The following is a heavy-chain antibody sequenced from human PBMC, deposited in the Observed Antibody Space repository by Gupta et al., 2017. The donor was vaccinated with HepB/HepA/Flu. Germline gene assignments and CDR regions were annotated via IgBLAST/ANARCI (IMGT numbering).Heavy chain of an antibody. D-gene: IGHD1-7*01. CDR1: GYTFTGYY. V-gene: IGHV1-2*04. Sequence: QVQLVQSGAEVKKPGASVKVSCKASGYTFTGYYMHWVRQAPGQGLEWMGWINPNSGGTNYAQKFQGWVTMTRDTSISTAYMELSRLRSDDTAVYYCARGPEVPGTTAGTVPLDYWGQGTLVTVSS. CDR3: ARGPEVPGTTAGTVPLDY. J-gene: IGHJ4*02. CDR2: INPNSGGT.